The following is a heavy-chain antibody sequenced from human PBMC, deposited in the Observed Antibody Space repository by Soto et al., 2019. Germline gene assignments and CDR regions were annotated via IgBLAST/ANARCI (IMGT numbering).Heavy chain of an antibody. CDR3: ARGGNYYYYMDV. V-gene: IGHV1-8*01. CDR2: MNPNSGNA. CDR1: GYTFTSYD. J-gene: IGHJ6*03. Sequence: QVQLVQSGAEVKKPGASVKVSCKASGYTFTSYDINCVRQATGQGLEWMGWMNPNSGNAGYAQKFQGRVIMTTNTSISTAYMELSSLRSEDTAVYFCARGGNYYYYMDVWGKGTTVTVSS.